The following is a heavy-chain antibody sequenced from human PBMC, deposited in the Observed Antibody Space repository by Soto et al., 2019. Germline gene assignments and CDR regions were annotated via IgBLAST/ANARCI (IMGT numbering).Heavy chain of an antibody. V-gene: IGHV1-69*01. CDR3: ARGRYSGSYFTRLAN. CDR1: GVTLKTFA. Sequence: QVQLVQSGAEVKKPGSSVKVSCRASGVTLKTFAITWVRQAPAPGLEWVGGIIPIHAKDDYAQKFQGRVTITAHESTDTASMELRSLKSEETAVYYCARGRYSGSYFTRLANWGQGTVVSVSS. D-gene: IGHD1-26*01. CDR2: IIPIHAKD. J-gene: IGHJ4*02.